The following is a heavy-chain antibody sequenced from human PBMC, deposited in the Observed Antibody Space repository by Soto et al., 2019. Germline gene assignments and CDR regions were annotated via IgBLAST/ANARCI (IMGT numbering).Heavy chain of an antibody. Sequence: GAPLRLSCAASGFSFTTYAMHRVRQAPGKGLEWVAVISDDGSIKYYADSVKGRFTISRDNSKNTFYLQMNSLRGDDTALYYCAREIETAMDPCDYWGQGALVTVSS. D-gene: IGHD5-18*01. V-gene: IGHV3-30-3*01. J-gene: IGHJ4*02. CDR3: AREIETAMDPCDY. CDR1: GFSFTTYA. CDR2: ISDDGSIK.